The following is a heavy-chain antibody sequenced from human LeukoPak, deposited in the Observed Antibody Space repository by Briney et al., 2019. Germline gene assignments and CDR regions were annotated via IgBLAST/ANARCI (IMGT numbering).Heavy chain of an antibody. V-gene: IGHV4-39*01. D-gene: IGHD3-22*01. CDR1: GGSISSSSYY. Sequence: SETLSLTCTVSGGSISSSSYYWGWIRQPPGKGLEWIGRIYYSGSTYYNPSLKSRVTISVDTSKNQFSLKLSSVTAADTAVYYCARLNSDSSGYYYYYYYMDVWGKGTTVTVSS. CDR2: IYYSGST. CDR3: ARLNSDSSGYYYYYYYMDV. J-gene: IGHJ6*03.